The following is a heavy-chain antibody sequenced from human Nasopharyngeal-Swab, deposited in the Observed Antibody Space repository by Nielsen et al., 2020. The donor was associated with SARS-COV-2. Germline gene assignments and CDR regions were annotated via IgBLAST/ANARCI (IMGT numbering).Heavy chain of an antibody. V-gene: IGHV3-7*03. Sequence: GGSLRLSCAASGFTFSNYWMSWVRQAPGKGLEWVANIKQDGSEKYYVDSVKGRFTISRDDSKNTAYLQMNNLKTEDTAVYYCTSGGGSVFCSANTCWDAFDIWGQGTRITVSS. J-gene: IGHJ3*02. CDR1: GFTFSNYW. CDR3: TSGGGSVFCSANTCWDAFDI. D-gene: IGHD2-15*01. CDR2: IKQDGSEK.